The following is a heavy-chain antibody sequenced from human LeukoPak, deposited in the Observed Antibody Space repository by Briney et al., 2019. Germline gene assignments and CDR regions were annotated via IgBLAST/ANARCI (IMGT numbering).Heavy chain of an antibody. V-gene: IGHV4-61*02. CDR2: IYTSGST. CDR3: ASGSPTVTRGYYYYYYMDV. CDR1: GGSISSGSYY. D-gene: IGHD4-17*01. J-gene: IGHJ6*03. Sequence: SETLSLTCTVSGGSISSGSYYWSWIRQPAGKGLEWIGRIYTSGSTNYNPSLKSRVTISVDTSKNQFSLKLSSVTAADTAVYYCASGSPTVTRGYYYYYYMDVWGKGTTVTVSS.